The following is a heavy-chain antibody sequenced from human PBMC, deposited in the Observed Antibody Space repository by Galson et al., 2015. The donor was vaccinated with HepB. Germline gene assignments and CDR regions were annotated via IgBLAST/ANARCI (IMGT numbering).Heavy chain of an antibody. CDR1: GGSISSSSYY. J-gene: IGHJ5*02. CDR2: IYYSGNT. CDR3: ARDLGDGEYSDYDVYNWFDP. Sequence: ETLSLTCTVSGGSISSSSYYWGWIRQPPGKGLEWIASIYYSGNTYYNPSLKSRVTISVDTSRNQFSLRLSSVTAADTAVYYCARDLGDGEYSDYDVYNWFDPWGQGILVAVSS. D-gene: IGHD5-12*01. V-gene: IGHV4-39*07.